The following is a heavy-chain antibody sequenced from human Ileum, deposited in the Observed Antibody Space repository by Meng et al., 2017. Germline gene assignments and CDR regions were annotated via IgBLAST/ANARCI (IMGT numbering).Heavy chain of an antibody. CDR3: ARSSSGGY. CDR2: INHSGST. J-gene: IGHJ4*02. D-gene: IGHD6-19*01. Sequence: QVQLQQGGAGLLKPSETLSLTCAVYGGSFSGYYWSWIRQPPGKGLEWIGEINHSGSTNYNPSLKSRVTISVDTSKNQFSLKLSSVTAADTAVYYCARSSSGGYWGQGTLVTVSS. CDR1: GGSFSGYY. V-gene: IGHV4-34*01.